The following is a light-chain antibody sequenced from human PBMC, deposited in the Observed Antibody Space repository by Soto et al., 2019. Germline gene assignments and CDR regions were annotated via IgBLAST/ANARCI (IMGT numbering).Light chain of an antibody. Sequence: DIQMTQSPSSLSASVGDTVTITCRASQGISNYLAWYQQKPGQVPNLLIYAASTLQSGVPSRFRGSGSGTDFTLTISSMRPEDVATYYCQKYNNAPRTFGQGTKVEI. CDR1: QGISNY. V-gene: IGKV1-27*01. CDR2: AAS. J-gene: IGKJ1*01. CDR3: QKYNNAPRT.